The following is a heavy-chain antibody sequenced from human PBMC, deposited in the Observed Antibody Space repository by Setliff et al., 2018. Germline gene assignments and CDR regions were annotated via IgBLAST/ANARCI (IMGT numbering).Heavy chain of an antibody. D-gene: IGHD3-22*01. J-gene: IGHJ4*02. CDR3: ARAFDSSGYYGESHTHYFDN. CDR2: ISAYNGFI. V-gene: IGHV1-18*01. Sequence: ASVKVSCKASGYTFRSYGISWVRQAPGQGLEWMGWISAYNGFIVYAQKFQGRVTMTTDTSTSTAYMELRSLRSDDTAVYYCARAFDSSGYYGESHTHYFDNWGQGTLVTVSS. CDR1: GYTFRSYG.